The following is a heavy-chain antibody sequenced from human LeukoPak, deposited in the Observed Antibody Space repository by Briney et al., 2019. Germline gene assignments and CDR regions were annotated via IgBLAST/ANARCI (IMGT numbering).Heavy chain of an antibody. CDR2: IYYSGST. V-gene: IGHV4-59*01. J-gene: IGHJ4*02. D-gene: IGHD6-13*01. CDR1: GGSISSYY. Sequence: SETLSLTCTVSGGSISSYYWSWIRKPPGKGLEWIGYIYYSGSTSYNPSLKSRVTISVDTSKNQFSLKLSSVTAADTAVYYCARGSSSSWYDYWGQGTLVTVSS. CDR3: ARGSSSSWYDY.